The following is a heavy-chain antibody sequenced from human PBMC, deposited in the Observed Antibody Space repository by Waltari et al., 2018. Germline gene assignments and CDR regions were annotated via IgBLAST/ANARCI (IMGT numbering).Heavy chain of an antibody. J-gene: IGHJ4*02. CDR2: MNWNGIST. Sequence: EVQLVESGGSVVRPGGSLKVSCVASGFTFADFGMSWVRQAPGKQLEWVSGMNWNGISTGYADSVKGRFTISRDNAKNSVFLHMTNLRVDDTALYYCTRQFGTLGFSYSDSWGQGTPVTVSS. D-gene: IGHD5-18*01. CDR1: GFTFADFG. V-gene: IGHV3-20*04. CDR3: TRQFGTLGFSYSDS.